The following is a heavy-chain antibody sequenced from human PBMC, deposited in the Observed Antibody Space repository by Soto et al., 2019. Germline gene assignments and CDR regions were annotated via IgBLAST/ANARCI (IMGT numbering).Heavy chain of an antibody. CDR2: ISGGGGST. D-gene: IGHD3-16*02. CDR1: GYTFSSYA. CDR3: AKDANYDYVWGSYRIDY. Sequence: PGGSLRLSCAASGYTFSSYAMSWVRQAPGKGLEWVSSISGGGGSTYYADSVKGRFTISRDNSKNTLYLQMNSLRAEDTAVYHCAKDANYDYVWGSYRIDYWGQGTRVTVSS. V-gene: IGHV3-23*01. J-gene: IGHJ4*02.